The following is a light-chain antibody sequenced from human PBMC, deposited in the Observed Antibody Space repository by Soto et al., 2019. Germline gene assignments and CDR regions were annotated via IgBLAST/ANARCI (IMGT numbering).Light chain of an antibody. Sequence: EIVLTQSPGTLSLSPGERATLSCRASQSVSSSYLAWYQHKRGQAPRLLIYGASSRDPGIPDRFSGSGSGTDFTLTISRLEPEDFAVYYCQQYGTSTLTFGGGTKVEIK. J-gene: IGKJ4*01. CDR3: QQYGTSTLT. V-gene: IGKV3-20*01. CDR1: QSVSSSY. CDR2: GAS.